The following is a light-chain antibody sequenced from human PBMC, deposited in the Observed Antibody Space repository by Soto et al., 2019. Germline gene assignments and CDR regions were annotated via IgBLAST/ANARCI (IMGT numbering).Light chain of an antibody. V-gene: IGKV1-5*03. CDR3: QQYRIYWT. CDR1: QSIDTW. Sequence: DIQMTQSPSTLSASVGDRVTITCRASQSIDTWLAWYQQKPGKVPEVLIYKASHLKDGVPSRFSGSGFGTEFTLTISSLQPDDFATDYCQQYRIYWTFGQGTKLEIE. CDR2: KAS. J-gene: IGKJ1*01.